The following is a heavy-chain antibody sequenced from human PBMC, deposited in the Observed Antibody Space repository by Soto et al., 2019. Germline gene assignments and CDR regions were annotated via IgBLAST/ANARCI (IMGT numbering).Heavy chain of an antibody. D-gene: IGHD4-17*01. CDR2: FDPEDGET. CDR1: GYTLNELF. J-gene: IGHJ4*02. CDR3: ATHLYRLYAY. Sequence: GTSVKVSSKVSGYTLNELFMHWVRQAPGKGLEWMGGFDPEDGETIYAQKFQGRVTMTEDTSTDTAYMELSSLRSEDTAVYYCATHLYRLYAYWGQGTLVTVSS. V-gene: IGHV1-24*01.